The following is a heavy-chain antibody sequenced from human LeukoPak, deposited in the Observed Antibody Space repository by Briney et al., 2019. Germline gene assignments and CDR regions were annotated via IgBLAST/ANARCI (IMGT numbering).Heavy chain of an antibody. V-gene: IGHV4-59*08. CDR3: ARHYDISTDFDY. J-gene: IGHJ4*02. CDR2: IYYSGST. Sequence: SETLSLTCTVSGGSISSYYWSWIRQSPGKGLEWIGYIYYSGSTNYNPSLKSRVTISVDTSKNQFSLKLSSVTAADTAVYYCARHYDISTDFDYWGQGTLVTVSS. D-gene: IGHD3-9*01. CDR1: GGSISSYY.